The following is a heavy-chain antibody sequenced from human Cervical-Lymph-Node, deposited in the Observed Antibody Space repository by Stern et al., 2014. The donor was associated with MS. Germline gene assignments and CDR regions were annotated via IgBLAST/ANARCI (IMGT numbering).Heavy chain of an antibody. J-gene: IGHJ6*02. V-gene: IGHV3-21*01. D-gene: IGHD4-17*01. Sequence: QLVQSGGGQVKPGGSLRLSCAASGFTFSSYSMNWVRQAPGKGLEWVSSLSSSSSYIYYADSAKGRFTISRDDAKNSLYLQMNSLRAEDTAVYYCARGTTVTTNYYYGMDVWGQGTTVTVSS. CDR2: LSSSSSYI. CDR3: ARGTTVTTNYYYGMDV. CDR1: GFTFSSYS.